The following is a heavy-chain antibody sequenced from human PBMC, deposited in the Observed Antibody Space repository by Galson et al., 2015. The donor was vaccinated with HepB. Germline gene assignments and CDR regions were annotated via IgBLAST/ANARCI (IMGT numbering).Heavy chain of an antibody. CDR3: ARGRLRTLLVAFDI. CDR1: GYTFTGYY. D-gene: IGHD6-25*01. Sequence: SVKVSCKASGYTFTGYYMHWVRQAPGQGLEWMGWINPNSGGKNYAQKFQGRVTMTRDTSISTAYMELSRLRSDDTAVYYCARGRLRTLLVAFDIWGQGTMVTVSS. V-gene: IGHV1-2*02. CDR2: INPNSGGK. J-gene: IGHJ3*02.